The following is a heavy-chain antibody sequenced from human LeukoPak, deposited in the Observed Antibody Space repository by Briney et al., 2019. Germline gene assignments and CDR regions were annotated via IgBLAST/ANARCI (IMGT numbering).Heavy chain of an antibody. CDR3: ARALFVVSGSGSYYNPGYYYMDV. CDR2: ISAYNGNT. V-gene: IGHV1-18*01. Sequence: ASVKVSCKASGYTFTSYGISWVRQAPGQGLEWMGWISAYNGNTNYAQKLQGRVTMTTDTSTSTAYMELRSLRSDDTAVYYCARALFVVSGSGSYYNPGYYYMDVWGKGTTVTVSS. D-gene: IGHD3-10*01. J-gene: IGHJ6*03. CDR1: GYTFTSYG.